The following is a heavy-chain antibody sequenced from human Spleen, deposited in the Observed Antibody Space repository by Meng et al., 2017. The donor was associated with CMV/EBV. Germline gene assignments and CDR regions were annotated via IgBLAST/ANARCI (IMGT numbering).Heavy chain of an antibody. CDR3: ARDSKPRDMSSVSMNYYYYYGMDV. CDR2: ISSSSSTI. Sequence: GESLKISCAASGFTFGGYPMNWVRQAPGKGLEWVSYISSSSSTIYYAESVKSRFTISRDNAKNALYLQMNSLSAEDTAVYYCARDSKPRDMSSVSMNYYYYYGMDVWDQGTTVTVSS. J-gene: IGHJ6*02. D-gene: IGHD2/OR15-2a*01. CDR1: GFTFGGYP. V-gene: IGHV3-48*04.